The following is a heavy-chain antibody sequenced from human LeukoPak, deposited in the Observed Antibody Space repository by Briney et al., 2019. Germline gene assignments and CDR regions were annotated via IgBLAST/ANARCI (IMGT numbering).Heavy chain of an antibody. V-gene: IGHV3-74*01. CDR1: GFTFSRRW. Sequence: GGSLRLSCAVSGFTSGFTFSRRWMHWVRQAPGKGLEWVSVSKNDAISTSYADSVKGRFTVSRDNAQNTVYLQMNSLRVEDTAIYYCHPLAYTSNWGQGTLVTVSS. CDR2: SKNDAIST. CDR3: HPLAYTSN. J-gene: IGHJ4*02. D-gene: IGHD2-2*02.